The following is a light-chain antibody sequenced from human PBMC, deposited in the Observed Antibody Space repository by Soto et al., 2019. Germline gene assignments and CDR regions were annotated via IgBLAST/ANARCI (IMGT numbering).Light chain of an antibody. V-gene: IGLV2-8*01. J-gene: IGLJ1*01. CDR3: SSYAGSNNLRV. Sequence: QSVLPQPPSASGSPGQSVTISCTGTSSDVGGYNYVSWYQQHPGKAPKLMIYEVSKRPSGVPDRFSGSKSDNTASLTVSGLQAEDEADYYCSSYAGSNNLRVFGSGTKVTVL. CDR2: EVS. CDR1: SSDVGGYNY.